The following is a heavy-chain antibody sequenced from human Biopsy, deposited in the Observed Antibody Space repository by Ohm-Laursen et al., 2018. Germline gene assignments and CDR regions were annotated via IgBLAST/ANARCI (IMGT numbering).Heavy chain of an antibody. J-gene: IGHJ4*02. CDR2: FAPENGKT. Sequence: SVKVSCKVSGYAVTEFSMHWVRQAPGKGLEWMGGFAPENGKTIYAQKFQGRVTMTEDTSTDTAYMELSSLRSEDTAVYYCAADINVWNVNYWGQGTQVTVSP. CDR1: GYAVTEFS. V-gene: IGHV1-24*01. D-gene: IGHD1-1*01. CDR3: AADINVWNVNY.